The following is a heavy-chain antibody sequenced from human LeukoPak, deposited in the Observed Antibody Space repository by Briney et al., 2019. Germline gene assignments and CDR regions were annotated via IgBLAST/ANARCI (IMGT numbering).Heavy chain of an antibody. Sequence: SETLSLTCTVSGGSISSGGYYWSWIRQPPGKGLEWIGYIYHSGSTYYNPSLKSRVTISVDRSKNQFSLKLSSVTAADTAVYYCARESIPYYYDSSGYSRLRYPRTPNWYFDLWGRGTLVTVSS. D-gene: IGHD3-22*01. V-gene: IGHV4-30-2*01. CDR3: ARESIPYYYDSSGYSRLRYPRTPNWYFDL. CDR1: GGSISSGGYY. CDR2: IYHSGST. J-gene: IGHJ2*01.